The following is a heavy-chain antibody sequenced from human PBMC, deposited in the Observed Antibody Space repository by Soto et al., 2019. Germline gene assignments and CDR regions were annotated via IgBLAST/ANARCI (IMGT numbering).Heavy chain of an antibody. J-gene: IGHJ4*02. CDR1: GGSISSYY. V-gene: IGHV4-59*01. CDR2: IYYSGST. Sequence: SETLSLTCTVSGGSISSYYWSWIRQPPGKGLEWIGYIYYSGSTNYNPSLKSRVTISVDTSKNQFSLKLSSVTAADTAVYYCARGAFGGGYDSDFDYWGQGTLVTVSS. D-gene: IGHD5-12*01. CDR3: ARGAFGGGYDSDFDY.